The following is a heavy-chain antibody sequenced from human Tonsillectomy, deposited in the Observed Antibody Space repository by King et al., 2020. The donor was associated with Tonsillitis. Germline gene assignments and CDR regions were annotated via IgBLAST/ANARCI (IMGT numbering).Heavy chain of an antibody. V-gene: IGHV4-59*08. CDR2: ISNSGNT. CDR3: ARHGAYFDY. D-gene: IGHD3-16*01. J-gene: IGHJ4*02. CDR1: GGSISTYS. Sequence: VQLQESGPGLVKPSETLSLTCTVSGGSISTYSWSWIRQPPGKGLEWIGYISNSGNTNYNPSLKSRVTISADTSKNQFSLKLSSVTAADTAVYYCARHGAYFDYWGQGTLVTVSP.